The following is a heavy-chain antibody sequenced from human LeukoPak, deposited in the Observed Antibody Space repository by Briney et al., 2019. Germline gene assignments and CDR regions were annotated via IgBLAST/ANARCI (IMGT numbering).Heavy chain of an antibody. Sequence: SETLSLTCAVYGGSFSGYYWSWIRQPPGKGLEWIGEINHSGSTNYNPSLKSRVTISVDTSKDQFSLKLSSVTAADTAVYYCARGAVAGHFDYWGQGTLVSVSS. CDR2: INHSGST. V-gene: IGHV4-34*01. J-gene: IGHJ4*02. CDR1: GGSFSGYY. D-gene: IGHD6-19*01. CDR3: ARGAVAGHFDY.